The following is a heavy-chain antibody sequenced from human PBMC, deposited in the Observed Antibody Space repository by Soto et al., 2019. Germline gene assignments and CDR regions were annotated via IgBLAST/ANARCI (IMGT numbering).Heavy chain of an antibody. CDR1: GFTFSSYA. CDR2: ISYDGSNK. J-gene: IGHJ6*02. CDR3: ARGGTIVVVVAILDV. Sequence: QVQLVESGGGVVQPGRSLRLSCAASGFTFSSYAMHWVRQAPGKGLEWVAVISYDGSNKYYADSVKGRFTISRDNSKNTMYLQMNTLRAEDTAVYYCARGGTIVVVVAILDVWGQGTTVTLSS. V-gene: IGHV3-30-3*01. D-gene: IGHD2-15*01.